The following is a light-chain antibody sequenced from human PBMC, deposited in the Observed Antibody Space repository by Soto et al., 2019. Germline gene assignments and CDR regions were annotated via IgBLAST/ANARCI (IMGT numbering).Light chain of an antibody. CDR3: QVWDSSSDHPV. V-gene: IGLV3-21*02. CDR2: DDS. CDR1: NIGFKS. Sequence: SYELTQPPSVSVAPGQTAKISCGESNIGFKSVHWYHQKPGQAPVLVVYDDSDRPSGIPERFSGSNIGNTATLTISRVEAGDEADYYCQVWDSSSDHPVFGGGTKLTVL. J-gene: IGLJ3*02.